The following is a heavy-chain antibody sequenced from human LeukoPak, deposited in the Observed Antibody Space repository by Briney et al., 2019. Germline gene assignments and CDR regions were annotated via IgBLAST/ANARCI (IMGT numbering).Heavy chain of an antibody. CDR2: INWNGGNT. Sequence: PGGSLRLSCAASGFTFDDYGMSWVRQTPGKGLEWVSGINWNGGNTVYADSVKGRFTISRDNAKNSMYLQMNSLRAEATAFYYCARARITIFGVVIRDAFDIWGHGTMVTVSS. CDR3: ARARITIFGVVIRDAFDI. CDR1: GFTFDDYG. J-gene: IGHJ3*02. D-gene: IGHD3-3*01. V-gene: IGHV3-20*04.